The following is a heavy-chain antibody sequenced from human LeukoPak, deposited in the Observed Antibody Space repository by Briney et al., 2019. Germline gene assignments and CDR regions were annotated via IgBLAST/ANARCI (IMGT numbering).Heavy chain of an antibody. D-gene: IGHD6-13*01. V-gene: IGHV3-30*02. CDR1: VFTFSSNG. J-gene: IGHJ5*02. CDR3: AKDTQWYNNNWASWFDP. Sequence: GGSLRLSCAASVFTFSSNGMHWVRQAPGKGLEWVAFIRYDGSNKYYADSVKGRFTISRDNSKNTLYLQMNSLRAEDTAVYYCAKDTQWYNNNWASWFDPWGQGTLVTVSS. CDR2: IRYDGSNK.